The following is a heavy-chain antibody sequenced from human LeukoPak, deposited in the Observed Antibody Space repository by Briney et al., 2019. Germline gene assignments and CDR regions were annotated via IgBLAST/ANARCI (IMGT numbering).Heavy chain of an antibody. Sequence: PSETLSLTCTVSGGSISSYYWSWIRQPAGKGLEWIGRIYTSGSTNYNPSLKSRVTMSVDTSKNQFSLKLSSVTAADTAVYYCARERKQWLVSSYYYYMDVWGKGTTVTVSS. J-gene: IGHJ6*03. CDR1: GGSISSYY. V-gene: IGHV4-4*07. D-gene: IGHD6-19*01. CDR3: ARERKQWLVSSYYYYMDV. CDR2: IYTSGST.